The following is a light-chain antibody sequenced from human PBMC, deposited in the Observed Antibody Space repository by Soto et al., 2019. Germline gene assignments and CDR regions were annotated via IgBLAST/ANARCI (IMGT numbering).Light chain of an antibody. CDR1: QTVSSY. Sequence: EIVLTQSPVTLSLSPGERATLSCRASQTVSSYVAWYQQRHGQAPRFVIYDSSNRAPGVPARFSGSGSGTQFTLTISSLEPEDSAVYYCQQRYNRPPYTFGQGTKLEIK. J-gene: IGKJ2*01. CDR3: QQRYNRPPYT. V-gene: IGKV3-11*01. CDR2: DSS.